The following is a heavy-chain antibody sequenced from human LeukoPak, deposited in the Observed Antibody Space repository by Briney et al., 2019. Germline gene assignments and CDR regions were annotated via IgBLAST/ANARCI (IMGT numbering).Heavy chain of an antibody. CDR3: ARLEGDRIFDY. J-gene: IGHJ4*02. V-gene: IGHV3-66*04. CDR1: GFTFRDSA. D-gene: IGHD3-10*01. CDR2: IYSGGDT. Sequence: PGGSLRLSCAASGFTFRDSAMTWVRQAPGKGLEWVSVIYSGGDTYYADSVKGRFTISRDNSKNTLYLQMNSLRAEDTAVYYCARLEGDRIFDYWGQGTLVTVSS.